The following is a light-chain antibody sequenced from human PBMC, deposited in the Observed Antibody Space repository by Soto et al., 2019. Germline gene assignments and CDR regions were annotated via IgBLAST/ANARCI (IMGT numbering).Light chain of an antibody. V-gene: IGKV3-15*01. CDR3: QQYNNWPPYT. CDR2: GAS. CDR1: QSVRSN. J-gene: IGKJ2*01. Sequence: EIVVTQSPATLSVSPGERATLSCRASQSVRSNLAWYQQKPGQAPRLLIYGASTRATGIPARFSGSGSGTEFTLTISSLQSEDFAVYYCQQYNNWPPYTFGQGTKVDIK.